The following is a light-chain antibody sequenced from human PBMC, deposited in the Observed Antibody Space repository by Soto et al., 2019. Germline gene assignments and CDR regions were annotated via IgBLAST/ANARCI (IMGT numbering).Light chain of an antibody. CDR2: GVS. V-gene: IGKV3-15*01. J-gene: IGKJ4*01. CDR3: QEYDFSPLS. Sequence: FVYPKEGATRGCRGSQGVRSTYLARYQQKPGQAPRLLIFGVSNRAAGIPARFRGSGSGTEFTLTISSLQSEYFAVYYCQEYDFSPLSVGGGTKVDI. CDR1: QGVRSTY.